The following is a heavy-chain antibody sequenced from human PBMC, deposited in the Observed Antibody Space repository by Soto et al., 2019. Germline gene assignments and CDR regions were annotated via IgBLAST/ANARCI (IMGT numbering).Heavy chain of an antibody. J-gene: IGHJ5*02. CDR2: IHPGDSDT. CDR3: ARHNLYSSTCLEGWFDP. D-gene: IGHD6-13*01. V-gene: IGHV5-51*01. Sequence: PGESLKISCQGSGYSFTNYWVGWVRQIPGRGLEWMGIIHPGDSDTRYSPFFQGQVTISADKSISTAYLQWSSLKASDTAMYYCARHNLYSSTCLEGWFDPWAQGTLVTVSS. CDR1: GYSFTNYW.